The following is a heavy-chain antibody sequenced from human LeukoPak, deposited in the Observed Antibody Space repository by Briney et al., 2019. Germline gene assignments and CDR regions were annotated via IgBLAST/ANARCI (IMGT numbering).Heavy chain of an antibody. CDR1: GFTFSSYS. J-gene: IGHJ4*02. CDR3: ARGHLGYDFWSGYYFYFDY. V-gene: IGHV3-21*01. Sequence: GGSLRLSCAASGFTFSSYSMNWVRQAPGKGLEWVSSISSSSYIYYADSVKGRFTISRDNAKNSLYLQMNSLRAADTAVYYCARGHLGYDFWSGYYFYFDYWGQGTLVTVSS. D-gene: IGHD3-3*01. CDR2: ISSSSYI.